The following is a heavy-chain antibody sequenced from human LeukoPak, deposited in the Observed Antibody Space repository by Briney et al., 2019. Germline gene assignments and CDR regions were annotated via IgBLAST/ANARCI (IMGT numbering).Heavy chain of an antibody. CDR1: GFTVSSNY. V-gene: IGHV3-21*04. CDR2: ISGSNSYI. CDR3: ARDTGWVVATTTGAFDI. Sequence: PGGSLRLSCAASGFTVSSNYMSWVRQAPGKGLEWVSSISGSNSYIYYADSMKGRFTISRDNAKNSLYLQMNSLRAEDTAVYYCARDTGWVVATTTGAFDIWGQGTMVTVSS. J-gene: IGHJ3*02. D-gene: IGHD5-12*01.